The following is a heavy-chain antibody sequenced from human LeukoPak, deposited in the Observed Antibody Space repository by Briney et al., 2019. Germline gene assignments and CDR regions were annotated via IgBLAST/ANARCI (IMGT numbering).Heavy chain of an antibody. J-gene: IGHJ4*02. Sequence: SQTLSLTCAISGDSVSSNSAAWNWIRQSPSRGLEWLGRTYYTSKWHNEYAVSVESRVTINPDTSKNQFSLILSSVTAADTAVYYCAKPPYGRDVYNYFDYWGQGTPVTVSS. D-gene: IGHD5-24*01. CDR1: GDSVSSNSAA. CDR3: AKPPYGRDVYNYFDY. V-gene: IGHV6-1*01. CDR2: TYYTSKWHN.